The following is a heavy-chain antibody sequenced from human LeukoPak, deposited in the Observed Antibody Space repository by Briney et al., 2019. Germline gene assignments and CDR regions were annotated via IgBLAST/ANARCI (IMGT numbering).Heavy chain of an antibody. CDR2: VYYSGTT. CDR3: ARGGPSSRYLDY. Sequence: PSETLSLTCSVSGGSISLSYYYWGWIRQPPGKALEWIGSVYYSGTTSYNPSLKSRVTISVDMSKNHFSLRLSSVTAADTAMYYCARGGPSSRYLDYWGQGTLVTVSS. CDR1: GGSISLSYYY. D-gene: IGHD6-13*01. J-gene: IGHJ4*02. V-gene: IGHV4-39*07.